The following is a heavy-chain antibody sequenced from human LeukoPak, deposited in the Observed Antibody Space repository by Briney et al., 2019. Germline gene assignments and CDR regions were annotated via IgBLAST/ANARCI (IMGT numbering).Heavy chain of an antibody. CDR2: IYYTGST. V-gene: IGHV4-59*01. Sequence: PSETLSLTCTVSGGSISTYYWSWIRLPPGKGLEWIGYIYYTGSTNYNPSLKSRVTISLDTSKNQFSLKLSSVTAADTAAYYCAKGGYCSSSSCYYGWFEPWGQGTLVTVSS. CDR3: AKGGYCSSSSCYYGWFEP. D-gene: IGHD2-2*01. CDR1: GGSISTYY. J-gene: IGHJ5*02.